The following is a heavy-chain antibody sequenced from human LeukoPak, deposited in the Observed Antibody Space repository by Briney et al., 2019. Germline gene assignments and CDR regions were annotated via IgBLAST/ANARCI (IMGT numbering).Heavy chain of an antibody. D-gene: IGHD1-26*01. Sequence: GGSLRLSCAASGITFSSYGMSWVRQAPGKGLEWVSVIYSGGTTYYADSVKGRFTISRDNSQNTLYLQMNSLRAEDTAVYYCAKNLGSYGSYWGQGTLVTVSS. CDR1: GITFSSYG. V-gene: IGHV3-53*01. J-gene: IGHJ4*02. CDR3: AKNLGSYGSY. CDR2: IYSGGTT.